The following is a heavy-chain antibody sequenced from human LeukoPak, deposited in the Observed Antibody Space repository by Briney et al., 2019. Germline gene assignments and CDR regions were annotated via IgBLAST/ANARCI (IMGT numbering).Heavy chain of an antibody. CDR3: ARRGTAMAYDY. Sequence: ASVKVSCKASGGTFSSYATSWVRQAPGQGLEWMGGIIPIFGTANYAQKFQGRVTITADESTSTAYMELSSLRSEDTAVYYCARRGTAMAYDYWGQGTLVTVSS. D-gene: IGHD5-18*01. J-gene: IGHJ4*02. CDR2: IIPIFGTA. CDR1: GGTFSSYA. V-gene: IGHV1-69*13.